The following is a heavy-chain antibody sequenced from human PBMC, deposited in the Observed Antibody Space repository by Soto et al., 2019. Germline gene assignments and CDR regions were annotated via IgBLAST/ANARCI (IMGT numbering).Heavy chain of an antibody. CDR2: ISWDGGST. CDR3: AKDAAADNYYYYGMDV. J-gene: IGHJ6*02. V-gene: IGHV3-43*01. Sequence: GGSLRLSCAASGFTFSSYWMHWVRQAPGKGLEWVSLISWDGGSTYYADSVKGRFTISRDNSKNSLYLQMNSLRTEDTALYYCAKDAAADNYYYYGMDVWGQGTTVTVSS. D-gene: IGHD6-13*01. CDR1: GFTFSSYW.